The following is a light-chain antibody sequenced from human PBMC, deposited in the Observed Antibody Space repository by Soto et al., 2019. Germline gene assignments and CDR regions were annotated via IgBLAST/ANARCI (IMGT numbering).Light chain of an antibody. CDR2: KAS. J-gene: IGKJ5*01. CDR3: QHSSKVPVT. Sequence: CVGARVPIDRRASQSIGRMLAWYQQKPGKAPDLLIYKASRLQTGVPSRFSGSVSGTDFTLTISSLQPEDFATYNCQHSSKVPVTVSQGTRLEIK. CDR1: QSIGRM. V-gene: IGKV1-5*03.